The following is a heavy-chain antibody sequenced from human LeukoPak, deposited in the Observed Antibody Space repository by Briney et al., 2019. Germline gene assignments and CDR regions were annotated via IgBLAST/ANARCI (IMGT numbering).Heavy chain of an antibody. V-gene: IGHV3-9*03. Sequence: PGGSLRLSCAAAGFTFDDYAMHWVRHAPGEGLEWVSGISWNSGSIVYADSVKGRFTISRDNAKNSLYLQMNSLRAEDIALYYCAKAGIAAAYYFDYWGQGTLVTVSS. CDR1: GFTFDDYA. CDR3: AKAGIAAAYYFDY. D-gene: IGHD6-13*01. CDR2: ISWNSGSI. J-gene: IGHJ4*02.